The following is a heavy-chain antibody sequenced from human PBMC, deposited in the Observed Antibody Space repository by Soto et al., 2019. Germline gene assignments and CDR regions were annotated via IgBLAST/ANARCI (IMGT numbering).Heavy chain of an antibody. J-gene: IGHJ4*02. V-gene: IGHV4-59*01. CDR2: IYYSGST. CDR3: ARGYGDYFYYFDY. D-gene: IGHD4-17*01. Sequence: SETLSLTCTVSGGSISSYYWSWIRQPPGKGLEWIGYIYYSGSTNYNPSLKSRVTISVDTSKNQFSLKLSSVTAADTAVYYCARGYGDYFYYFDYWGQGTLVTVSS. CDR1: GGSISSYY.